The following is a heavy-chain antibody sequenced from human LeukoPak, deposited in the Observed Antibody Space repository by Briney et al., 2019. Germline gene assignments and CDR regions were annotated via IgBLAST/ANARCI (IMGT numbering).Heavy chain of an antibody. CDR3: ARDSGYDPLFDY. D-gene: IGHD5-12*01. CDR2: IYTSGST. J-gene: IGHJ4*02. Sequence: SETLSLTCTVSGGSISSGSYYWSWIRQPAGKGLEWIGRIYTSGSTNYNPSLKSRVTISVDTSKNQFSLKLSSVTAADTAVYYCARDSGYDPLFDYWGQGTLVTVSS. CDR1: GGSISSGSYY. V-gene: IGHV4-61*02.